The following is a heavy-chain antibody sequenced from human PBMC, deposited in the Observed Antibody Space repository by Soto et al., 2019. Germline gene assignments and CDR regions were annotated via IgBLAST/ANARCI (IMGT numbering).Heavy chain of an antibody. J-gene: IGHJ5*01. CDR2: MSPNTGNT. D-gene: IGHD7-27*01. Sequence: ASVKVSCKASGCTFSSYDISWVRQAPGQGLEWMGWMSPNTGNTGYAQKFQGRVTMTRSTSISTAYMELSSLTSEDTAVYYCTGGPPNWGFDSWGQGTPVTVSS. CDR1: GCTFSSYD. V-gene: IGHV1-8*02. CDR3: TGGPPNWGFDS.